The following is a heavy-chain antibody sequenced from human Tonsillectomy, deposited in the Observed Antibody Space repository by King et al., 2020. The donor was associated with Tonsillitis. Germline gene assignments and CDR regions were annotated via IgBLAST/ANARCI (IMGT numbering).Heavy chain of an antibody. CDR2: IWNDGRNK. CDR3: ARSITGSTRGIDY. D-gene: IGHD1-20*01. V-gene: IGHV3-33*01. CDR1: AFTFSSYG. Sequence: VQLVESGGGVVQPGRSLRLSCATSAFTFSSYGMHWVRQAPGKGLEWVAVIWNDGRNKWYADSVKGRLTISRDDSKNTLYLQMNSLRVEDTAVYYCARSITGSTRGIDYWGQGTLVTVSS. J-gene: IGHJ4*02.